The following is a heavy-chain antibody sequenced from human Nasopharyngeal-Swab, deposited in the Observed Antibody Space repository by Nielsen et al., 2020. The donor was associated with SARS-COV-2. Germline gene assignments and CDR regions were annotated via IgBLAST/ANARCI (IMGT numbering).Heavy chain of an antibody. CDR3: ARGLSDRAYFDY. Sequence: SVTVSRMPSLYTFTGYYMPWVRQVPGQGLEWMGWINPNSGGTNYAQKFQGRVTMTRDTSISTAYMELSRLRSDDTAVYYCARGLSDRAYFDYWGQGTLVTVSS. V-gene: IGHV1-2*02. D-gene: IGHD2/OR15-2a*01. J-gene: IGHJ4*02. CDR2: INPNSGGT. CDR1: LYTFTGYY.